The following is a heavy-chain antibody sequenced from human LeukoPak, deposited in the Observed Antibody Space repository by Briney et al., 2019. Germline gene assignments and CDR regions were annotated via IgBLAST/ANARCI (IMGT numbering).Heavy chain of an antibody. V-gene: IGHV4-39*07. CDR1: GGSISSSSYY. J-gene: IGHJ5*02. D-gene: IGHD2-15*01. CDR3: ARASRGVVGPWFDP. CDR2: LYYSGST. Sequence: SETLSLTCTVSGGSISSSSYYWGWIRQPPGKGLEWIGSLYYSGSTYYNPSLKSRVTISVDTSKNQFSLKLSSVTAADTAVYYCARASRGVVGPWFDPWGQGTLVAVSP.